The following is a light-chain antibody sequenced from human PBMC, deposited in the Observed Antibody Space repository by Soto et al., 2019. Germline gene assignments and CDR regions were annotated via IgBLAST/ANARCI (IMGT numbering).Light chain of an antibody. Sequence: QSSLTQPASLSGSPGQSSTISCSGTTSDVGGYNLVSWYQQHTAKAPKLLIYEGTQRPSGVSSRFSGSKSGNTASLTISGLQAEDEADYYCCSYASSSSYVFGTGTKVTVL. CDR1: TSDVGGYNL. CDR3: CSYASSSSYV. J-gene: IGLJ1*01. CDR2: EGT. V-gene: IGLV2-23*01.